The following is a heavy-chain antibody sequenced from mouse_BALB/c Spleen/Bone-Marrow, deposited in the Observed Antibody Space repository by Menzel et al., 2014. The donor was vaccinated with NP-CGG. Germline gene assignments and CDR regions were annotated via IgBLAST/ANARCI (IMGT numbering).Heavy chain of an antibody. CDR2: IDPANGNT. Sequence: VQLQQSGAGLVKPGASVKLSCTASGFNIXDTYMYWVKQRPEQGLEWIGRIDPANGNTKYDPKFQDKATITADTSSNTAYLQLSSLTSEDTAVYYCARYYYGSSLFAYWGQGTLVTVSA. CDR3: ARYYYGSSLFAY. D-gene: IGHD1-1*01. CDR1: GFNIXDTY. J-gene: IGHJ3*01. V-gene: IGHV14-3*02.